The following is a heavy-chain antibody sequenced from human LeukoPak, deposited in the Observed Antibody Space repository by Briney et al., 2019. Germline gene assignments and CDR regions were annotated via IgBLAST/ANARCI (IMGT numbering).Heavy chain of an antibody. CDR1: GFTFSSYS. CDR3: ARAFNMDV. CDR2: IRNSSSTI. V-gene: IGHV3-48*04. J-gene: IGHJ6*03. Sequence: PGGSLRLSCAASGFTFSSYSMNWVRQAPGKGLEWVSYIRNSSSTIYYADSVKGRFTISRDNAKNSLYLQMNSLRAEDTAVYYCARAFNMDVWGKGTTVTVSS.